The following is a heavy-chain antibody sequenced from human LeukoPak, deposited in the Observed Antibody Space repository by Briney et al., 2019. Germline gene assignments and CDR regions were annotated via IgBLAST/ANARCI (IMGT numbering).Heavy chain of an antibody. CDR1: GFTFSSYE. J-gene: IGHJ6*04. CDR3: AELGITMIGGV. CDR2: ISSTGSTI. D-gene: IGHD3-10*02. Sequence: GGSLRLSCAASGFTFSSYEMNWVRQAPGKGLEWVSYISSTGSTIYYADSVKGRFTIFRDNAKNSLYLQMNSLRAEDTAVYYCAELGITMIGGVWGKGTTVTISS. V-gene: IGHV3-48*03.